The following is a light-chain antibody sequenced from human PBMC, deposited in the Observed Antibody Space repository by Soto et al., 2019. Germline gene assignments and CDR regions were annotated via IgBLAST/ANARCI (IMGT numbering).Light chain of an antibody. CDR2: GAS. V-gene: IGKV3-15*01. CDR3: QHYNNWPPWT. J-gene: IGKJ1*01. CDR1: QSVSTN. Sequence: EVLMTQSPATLSVSPEERATLSCRASQSVSTNLAWYQQKPGQAPGLLVYGASTRATGVPARFSGSGSGTEFTLTINSLQSDDFAVYYCQHYNNWPPWTFGQGTKVEIK.